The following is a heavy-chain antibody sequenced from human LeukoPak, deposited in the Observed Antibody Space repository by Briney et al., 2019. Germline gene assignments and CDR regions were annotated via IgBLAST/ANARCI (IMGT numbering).Heavy chain of an antibody. CDR1: GYTFTAYY. D-gene: IGHD4-11*01. CDR2: INPNSGGT. CDR3: ATLQYSNYGHDY. J-gene: IGHJ4*02. V-gene: IGHV1-2*02. Sequence: ASVKVSCRVSGYTFTAYYLHWVRQAPGQGLEWMGWINPNSGGTNYAQKFQARVTMTRDTSIRTAYMELSSLRSEDTAVYYCATLQYSNYGHDYWGQGTLVTVSS.